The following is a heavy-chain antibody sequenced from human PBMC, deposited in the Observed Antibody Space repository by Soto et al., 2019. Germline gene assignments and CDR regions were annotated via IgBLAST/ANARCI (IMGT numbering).Heavy chain of an antibody. V-gene: IGHV3-23*01. CDR3: AKDVSSWYVFDS. D-gene: IGHD6-13*01. J-gene: IGHJ4*02. CDR2: VNAGGGTT. CDR1: GFIFSDYA. Sequence: EVQLLESGGDLVQTGGSLRLSRAASGFIFSDYAMSWVRQAPGKGLEWVSVVNAGGGTTYYADSVKGRFTISRDNSKNTLYLEMNSLRAEDTAVYYCAKDVSSWYVFDSWGQGTLVTVSS.